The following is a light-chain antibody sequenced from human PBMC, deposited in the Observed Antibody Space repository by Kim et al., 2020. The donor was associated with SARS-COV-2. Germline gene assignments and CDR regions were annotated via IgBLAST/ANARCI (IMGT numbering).Light chain of an antibody. CDR1: NVGSKI. Sequence: SYELTQPPSVSVAPGKTATITCGGDNVGSKILQWYQQKPGQAPVIVVYFDSDRPSGIPERFSGSKSGNTATLTISRVEAVDEADYYCQVWDSGTDHVVFGGGTQLTVL. CDR2: FDS. CDR3: QVWDSGTDHVV. V-gene: IGLV3-21*03. J-gene: IGLJ2*01.